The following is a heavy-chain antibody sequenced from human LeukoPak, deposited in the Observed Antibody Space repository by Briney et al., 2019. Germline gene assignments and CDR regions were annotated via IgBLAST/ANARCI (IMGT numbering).Heavy chain of an antibody. J-gene: IGHJ4*02. D-gene: IGHD2-21*02. CDR2: ISYDGSNK. Sequence: PGGSLRLSCAASGFTFSSYGMHWVRQAPGKGLEWVAVISYDGSNKYYADSVKGRFTISRDNPKNTLYLQMNSLRAEDTAVYYCAKDLYLNRGGDCYPFDYWGQGTLVTVSS. V-gene: IGHV3-30*18. CDR3: AKDLYLNRGGDCYPFDY. CDR1: GFTFSSYG.